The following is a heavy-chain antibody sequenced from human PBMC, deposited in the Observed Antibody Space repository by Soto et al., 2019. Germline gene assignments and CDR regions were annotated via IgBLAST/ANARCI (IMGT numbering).Heavy chain of an antibody. CDR2: ISSSSSTI. D-gene: IGHD2-2*01. V-gene: IGHV3-48*01. J-gene: IGHJ4*02. Sequence: GGSLRLSCAASGFTFSSYSMNWVRQAPGKGLEWVSYISSSSSTIYYADSVKGRFTISRDNAKNSLYLQMNSLRAEDTAVYYCVKLVKVIVVVPAAMLGDYFDYWGQGTLVTVSS. CDR3: VKLVKVIVVVPAAMLGDYFDY. CDR1: GFTFSSYS.